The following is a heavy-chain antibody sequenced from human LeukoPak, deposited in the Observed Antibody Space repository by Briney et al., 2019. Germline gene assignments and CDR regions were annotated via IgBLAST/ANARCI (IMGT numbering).Heavy chain of an antibody. D-gene: IGHD6-13*01. CDR1: GGSISSYY. CDR3: ARFSAAAGTL. J-gene: IGHJ4*02. Sequence: SETLSLTCTVSGGSISSYYWSWIRQPPGKGLEWIGYIYYSGSTNYNPSLKSRVTMSVDTSKNQFSLKLSSVTAADTAVYYCARFSAAAGTLWGQGTLVTVSS. CDR2: IYYSGST. V-gene: IGHV4-59*01.